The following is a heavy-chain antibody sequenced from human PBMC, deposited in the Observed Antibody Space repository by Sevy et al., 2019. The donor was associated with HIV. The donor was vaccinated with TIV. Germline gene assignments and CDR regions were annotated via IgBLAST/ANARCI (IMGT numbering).Heavy chain of an antibody. J-gene: IGHJ4*02. CDR3: GIKRGYNHGAFDY. V-gene: IGHV4-30-4*01. Sequence: SETLSLTCTVSGGSISSSDSYWSWIRQPPGKGLEWIGYIHYTGGTYYNPFLKSRLAMSVDTSEKKFSLKLSFLTAADTAVYYCGIKRGYNHGAFDYWGQGALVTVSS. CDR1: GGSISSSDSY. D-gene: IGHD5-12*01. CDR2: IHYTGGT.